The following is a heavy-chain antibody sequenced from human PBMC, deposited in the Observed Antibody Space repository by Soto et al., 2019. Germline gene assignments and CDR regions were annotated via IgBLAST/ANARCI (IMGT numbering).Heavy chain of an antibody. D-gene: IGHD5-12*01. J-gene: IGHJ3*02. CDR2: IWYDGSNK. CDR1: GFTFSSYG. Sequence: GGSLRLSCAASGFTFSSYGMHWVRQAPGKGLEWVAVIWYDGSNKYYADSVKGRFTISRDNSKNTLYLQMNSLRAEDTAVYYCARMGDSALLRGYEWDDAFDIWGQGTMVTVSS. V-gene: IGHV3-33*01. CDR3: ARMGDSALLRGYEWDDAFDI.